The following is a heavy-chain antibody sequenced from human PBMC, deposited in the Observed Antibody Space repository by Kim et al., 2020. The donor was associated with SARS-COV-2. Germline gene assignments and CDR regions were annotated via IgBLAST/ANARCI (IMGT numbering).Heavy chain of an antibody. CDR2: ISWNSGSI. D-gene: IGHD6-19*01. V-gene: IGHV3-9*01. CDR3: AKDIGVGGWANFDY. Sequence: GGSLRLSCAASGFTFDDYAMHWVRQAPGKGLEWVSGISWNSGSIGYADSVKGRFTISRDNAKNSLYLQMNSLRAEDTALYYCAKDIGVGGWANFDYWGQGTLVTVSS. CDR1: GFTFDDYA. J-gene: IGHJ4*02.